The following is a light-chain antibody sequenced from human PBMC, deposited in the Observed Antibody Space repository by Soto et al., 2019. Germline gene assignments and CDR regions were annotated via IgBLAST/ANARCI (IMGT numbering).Light chain of an antibody. CDR2: GNS. CDR3: QSYDNSLSAWV. J-gene: IGLJ3*02. CDR1: SSDIGAGYD. V-gene: IGLV1-40*01. Sequence: QSVLTQPPSVSGAPGQRVTISCTGSSSDIGAGYDVHWYQQLPGTAPKLLIYGNSNRPSGVPDRFSGSKSGTSASLAITGLQADDEADYYCQSYDNSLSAWVFGGGTKLTVL.